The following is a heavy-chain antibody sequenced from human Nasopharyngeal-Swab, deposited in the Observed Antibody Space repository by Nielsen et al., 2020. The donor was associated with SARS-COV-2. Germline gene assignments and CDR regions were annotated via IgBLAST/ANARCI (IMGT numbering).Heavy chain of an antibody. D-gene: IGHD5-24*01. V-gene: IGHV3-11*04. J-gene: IGHJ1*01. Sequence: GESLKISCAVSGFSFSEYYMSWIRQAPGKGLEWISDISSSGSITHYADSMKGRFTISRDNAKKSLYLQMNSLRAEDTAVYYCARGVETIHHWGQGSLVTVSS. CDR3: ARGVETIHH. CDR2: ISSSGSIT. CDR1: GFSFSEYY.